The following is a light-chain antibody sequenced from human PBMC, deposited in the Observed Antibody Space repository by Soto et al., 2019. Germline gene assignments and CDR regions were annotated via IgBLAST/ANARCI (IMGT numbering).Light chain of an antibody. Sequence: EIVMTQSPATLSVSPGEGATISCKASQNVYNNLAWYQQRPGQPPRLLIYDASTRATGISARFSGSGYGTEFTLTISSLQFYDFAVYFCQQCRNWPLTVVGVTKVDIK. V-gene: IGKV3-15*01. CDR2: DAS. J-gene: IGKJ4*01. CDR3: QQCRNWPLT. CDR1: QNVYNN.